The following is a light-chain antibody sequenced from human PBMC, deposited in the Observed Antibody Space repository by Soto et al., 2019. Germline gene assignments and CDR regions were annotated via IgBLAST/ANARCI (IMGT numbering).Light chain of an antibody. CDR2: LDRSGSY. J-gene: IGLJ3*02. CDR1: SGHSTYI. CDR3: ETWYSNTHKV. V-gene: IGLV4-60*02. Sequence: QSVLTQSSSASASLGSSVKLTCILSSGHSTYIIAWHQQQPGKAPRFLMTLDRSGSYNRGSGVPDRFSGSSSGADRYVTISNLQFEDEGDYYCETWYSNTHKVFGGGTKVTVL.